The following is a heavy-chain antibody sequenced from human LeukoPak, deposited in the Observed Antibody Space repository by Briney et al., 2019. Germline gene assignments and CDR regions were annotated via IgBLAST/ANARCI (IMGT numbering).Heavy chain of an antibody. V-gene: IGHV1-8*03. Sequence: ASVKVSCKASGYTFTSYDINWVRQATGQGLEWMGWMNPNSGNTGYAQKFQGRVTITRNTSISTAYMELSSLRSEDTAVFYCARASYDFWSGYYTGIGVFGYYYMDVWGKGTTVTVSS. D-gene: IGHD3-3*01. CDR2: MNPNSGNT. CDR3: ARASYDFWSGYYTGIGVFGYYYMDV. J-gene: IGHJ6*03. CDR1: GYTFTSYD.